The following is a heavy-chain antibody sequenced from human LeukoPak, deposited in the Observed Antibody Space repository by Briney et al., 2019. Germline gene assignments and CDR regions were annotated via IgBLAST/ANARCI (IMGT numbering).Heavy chain of an antibody. Sequence: ASVKVSCKASGYTFTGYYMHWVRQAPGQGLEWMGWINPNSSGTNYAQKFQGRVTMTRDTSISTAYMELSRLRSDDTAVYYCARQKGTTIVVASFDYWGQGTLVTVSS. CDR2: INPNSSGT. J-gene: IGHJ4*02. CDR1: GYTFTGYY. CDR3: ARQKGTTIVVASFDY. V-gene: IGHV1-2*02. D-gene: IGHD3-22*01.